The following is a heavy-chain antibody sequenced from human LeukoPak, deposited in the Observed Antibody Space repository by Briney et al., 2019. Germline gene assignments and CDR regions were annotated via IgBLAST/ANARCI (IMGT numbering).Heavy chain of an antibody. Sequence: ASETLSLTCTVSGGSISSGSYYWSWIRQPAGKGLEWIGRIYTSGSTNYNPSLKSRVTISVDTSKNQFSLKLSSVTAADTAVYYCAREGWYWDWGQGTLVTVSS. CDR3: AREGWYWD. CDR1: GGSISSGSYY. D-gene: IGHD6-19*01. J-gene: IGHJ4*02. CDR2: IYTSGST. V-gene: IGHV4-61*02.